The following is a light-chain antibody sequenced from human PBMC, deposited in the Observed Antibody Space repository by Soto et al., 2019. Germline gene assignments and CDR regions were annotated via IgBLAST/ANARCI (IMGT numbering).Light chain of an antibody. CDR2: DVS. Sequence: DIQMTQSPSTLSASVGDRVTITCRASQISSTWLAWYQQRPGKAPKLLIHDVSSLQSEVPSRFSDSGSGTEFTLTISSLQPDDFATYYCQQHNSFGQGTKLEIK. CDR3: QQHNS. J-gene: IGKJ2*01. V-gene: IGKV1-5*01. CDR1: QISSTW.